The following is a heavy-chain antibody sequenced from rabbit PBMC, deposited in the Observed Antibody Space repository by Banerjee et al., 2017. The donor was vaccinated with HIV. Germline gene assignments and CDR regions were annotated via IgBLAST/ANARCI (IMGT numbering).Heavy chain of an antibody. J-gene: IGHJ4*01. Sequence: QSLEESGGDLVKPEGSLTITCTASGFDLSSYYYMCWVRQAPGKGLEWIACILTSSSFTWYASWAKGRFTISKTSSTTVTLQMTSLTAADTATYFCARYVVSNDYRYFDLWGQGTLVTVS. CDR2: ILTSSSFT. CDR3: ARYVVSNDYRYFDL. CDR1: GFDLSSYYY. V-gene: IGHV1S40*01. D-gene: IGHD8-1*01.